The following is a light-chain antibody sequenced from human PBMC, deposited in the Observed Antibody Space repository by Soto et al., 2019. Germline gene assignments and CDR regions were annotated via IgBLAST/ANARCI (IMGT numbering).Light chain of an antibody. V-gene: IGLV2-14*01. Sequence: QSVLTQPASVSGSPGQSITISCTGTSRYVGGYKYVSWYQQHPGEAPKLMIYDVSNRPSGVSNRFSGSKSGNTASLTISGLQAEDEADYYCSSYTRSSTRVFGTGTKVTVL. J-gene: IGLJ1*01. CDR3: SSYTRSSTRV. CDR2: DVS. CDR1: SRYVGGYKY.